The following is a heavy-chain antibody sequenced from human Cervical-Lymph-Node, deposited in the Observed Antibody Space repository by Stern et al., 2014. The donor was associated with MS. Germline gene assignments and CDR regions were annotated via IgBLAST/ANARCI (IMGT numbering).Heavy chain of an antibody. D-gene: IGHD3-9*01. CDR1: GFTFYDYA. CDR2: ISWNGGSI. V-gene: IGHV3-9*01. CDR3: AKGTLAWYQDTDLDY. Sequence: EVQLVESGGDLVRPGGSLRLSCGAPGFTFYDYALHWVPQAPGKGLEWVSGISWNGGSIGYADSVKGRFTISRDNAKNSLYLEMDSLRPEDTAFYYCAKGTLAWYQDTDLDYWGQGTLVAVSS. J-gene: IGHJ4*02.